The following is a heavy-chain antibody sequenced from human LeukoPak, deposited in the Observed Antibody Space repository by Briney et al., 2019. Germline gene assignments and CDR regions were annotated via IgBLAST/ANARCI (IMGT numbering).Heavy chain of an antibody. CDR1: GFTFSTYN. CDR2: ISDTSIYI. Sequence: NPGGSLRLSCAASGFTFSTYNMNWVRQAPRKGLEWVSSISDTSIYIYYADSVKGRFTISRDNAKNSLYLQMNNLRDEDTAVYYCARVSSTGNRGLRFDYWGQGTLVTVSS. J-gene: IGHJ4*02. D-gene: IGHD3-16*01. CDR3: ARVSSTGNRGLRFDY. V-gene: IGHV3-21*04.